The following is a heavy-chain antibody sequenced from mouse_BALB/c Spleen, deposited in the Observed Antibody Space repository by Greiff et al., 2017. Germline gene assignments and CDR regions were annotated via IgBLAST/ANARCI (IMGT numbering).Heavy chain of an antibody. V-gene: IGHV2-9*02. Sequence: QVQLKESGPGLVAPSQSLSITCTVSGFSLTSYGVHWVRQPPGKGLEWLGVIWAGGSTNYNSALMSRLSISKDNSKSQVFLKMNSLQTDDTAMYYCAPITTATYYAMDYWGQGTSVTVSS. CDR3: APITTATYYAMDY. CDR1: GFSLTSYG. CDR2: IWAGGST. J-gene: IGHJ4*01. D-gene: IGHD1-2*01.